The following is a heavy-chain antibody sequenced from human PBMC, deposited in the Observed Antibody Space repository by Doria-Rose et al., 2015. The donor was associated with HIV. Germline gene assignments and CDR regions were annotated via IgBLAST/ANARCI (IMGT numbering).Heavy chain of an antibody. CDR3: ARINSSRWYHKYYFDF. CDR2: ILSNDEG. CDR1: GVSLSSPGMG. J-gene: IGHJ4*02. Sequence: QVTLKESGPVLVKPTETLTLTCTVSGVSLSSPGMGVSWLRQPPGKALEWLAIILSNDEGSYTTSRKSRLTISRGTSKSQVVLTMTDMDPVDRATYYCARINSSRWYHKYYFDFWGQGTLVIVSA. D-gene: IGHD6-13*01. V-gene: IGHV2-26*01.